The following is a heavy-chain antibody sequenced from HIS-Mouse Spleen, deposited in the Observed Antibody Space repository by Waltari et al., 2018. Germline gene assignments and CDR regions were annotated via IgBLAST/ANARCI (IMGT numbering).Heavy chain of an antibody. Sequence: QLQLQESGPGLVKPSETLSLTCTVSGGSISSSSYYWAWIRQPPGKGLEWIGSIYYCGSTDDNPSLKSRDTISVDTSKNQFSLKLSSVTAADTAVYYCAREIPYSSSWYDWYFDLWGRGTLVTVSS. D-gene: IGHD6-13*01. J-gene: IGHJ2*01. CDR2: IYYCGST. CDR3: AREIPYSSSWYDWYFDL. V-gene: IGHV4-39*07. CDR1: GGSISSSSYY.